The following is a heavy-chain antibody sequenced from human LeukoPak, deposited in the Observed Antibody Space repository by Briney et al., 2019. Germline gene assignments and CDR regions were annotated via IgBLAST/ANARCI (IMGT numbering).Heavy chain of an antibody. CDR1: GGSISSGGYY. D-gene: IGHD3-10*01. V-gene: IGHV4-31*03. CDR3: ARRKSSMVRGGYYFDY. J-gene: IGHJ4*02. Sequence: PSQTLSLTCTVSGGSISSGGYYWSWIRQHPGKGLEWVGYIYYSGSTYYNPSLKSRVTISVDTSKNQFSLKLSSVTAADTAVYYCARRKSSMVRGGYYFDYWGQGTLVTVSS. CDR2: IYYSGST.